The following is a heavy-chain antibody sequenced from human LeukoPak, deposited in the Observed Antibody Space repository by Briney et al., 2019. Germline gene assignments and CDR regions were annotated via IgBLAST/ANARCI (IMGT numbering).Heavy chain of an antibody. Sequence: GASVKVSCKASGGTFSSYAISWVRQAPGQGLEWMGGIIPIFGTANYAQKFQGRVTIAADESTSTAYMELSSLRSEDTAVYYCAKGGAYYYDSSGYFSIWGQGTMVTVPS. CDR1: GGTFSSYA. CDR2: IIPIFGTA. D-gene: IGHD3-22*01. V-gene: IGHV1-69*13. J-gene: IGHJ3*02. CDR3: AKGGAYYYDSSGYFSI.